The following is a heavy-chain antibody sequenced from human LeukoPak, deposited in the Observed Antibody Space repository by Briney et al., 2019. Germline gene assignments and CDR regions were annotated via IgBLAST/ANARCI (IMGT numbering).Heavy chain of an antibody. CDR3: ARHSLDYDILTGYYKENAFDI. Sequence: GESLKISCKGSGYSFTSYWIGWVRQMPGKGLEWMGIIYPDDSDTRYSPSFQGQVTISADKSISTAYLQWSSLKASDTAMYYCARHSLDYDILTGYYKENAFDIWGQGTMATVSS. J-gene: IGHJ3*02. D-gene: IGHD3-9*01. CDR2: IYPDDSDT. CDR1: GYSFTSYW. V-gene: IGHV5-51*01.